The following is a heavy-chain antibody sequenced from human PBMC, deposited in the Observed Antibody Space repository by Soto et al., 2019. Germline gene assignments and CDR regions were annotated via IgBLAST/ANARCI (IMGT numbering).Heavy chain of an antibody. Sequence: QGQLQQWGAGLLKPSETLSLICAGYGGSFSDYYWAWVRQPPGKGLEWIAEITDSGITNYNSSLKSRPLISVDTSKNQFSLILRSVTAADTATYYCARSRGGVQDWGQGTLVTVSP. V-gene: IGHV4-34*01. CDR3: ARSRGGVQD. CDR2: ITDSGIT. CDR1: GGSFSDYY. D-gene: IGHD3-10*01. J-gene: IGHJ1*01.